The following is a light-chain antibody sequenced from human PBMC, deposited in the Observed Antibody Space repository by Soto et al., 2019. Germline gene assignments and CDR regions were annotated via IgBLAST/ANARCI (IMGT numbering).Light chain of an antibody. J-gene: IGLJ1*01. CDR2: EVS. CDR3: SSYTSISTLV. Sequence: QSALTQPASVSGSLGQSITISCTGTTSDVGGYNFVSWYQHHPGKAPKIIIYEVSNRPSGVSNRFSGSKSGKTASLTISGLQSEDEADYYCSSYTSISTLVFGTGTKVTVL. CDR1: TSDVGGYNF. V-gene: IGLV2-14*01.